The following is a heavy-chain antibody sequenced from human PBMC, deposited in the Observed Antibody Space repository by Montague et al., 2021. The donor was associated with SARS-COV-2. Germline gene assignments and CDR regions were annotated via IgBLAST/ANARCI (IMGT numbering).Heavy chain of an antibody. J-gene: IGHJ4*02. D-gene: IGHD5-12*01. CDR3: ARYCMVASSAPFAVDY. Sequence: TLSLTCTVSGGSISSGGYYWSWIRQHQGKGLEWIGYIYYSGSTYYNLSLKSRVTISVDTSKNQFSLKLSSVTAADTAVYYCARYCMVASSAPFAVDYWGQGTLVTVSS. CDR2: IYYSGST. V-gene: IGHV4-31*03. CDR1: GGSISSGGYY.